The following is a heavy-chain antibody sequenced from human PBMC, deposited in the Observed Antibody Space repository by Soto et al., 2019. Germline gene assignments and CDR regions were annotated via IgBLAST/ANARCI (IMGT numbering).Heavy chain of an antibody. J-gene: IGHJ4*02. Sequence: ASVKVSCKASGYTFTSYYMHWVRQAPGQGLEWMGIINPSGGSTSYAQKSQGRVTMTRDTSTSTVYMELSSLRSEDTAVYYCARDCNWFRFFDYWGQGTLVTVSS. CDR2: INPSGGST. D-gene: IGHD2-15*01. CDR1: GYTFTSYY. V-gene: IGHV1-46*01. CDR3: ARDCNWFRFFDY.